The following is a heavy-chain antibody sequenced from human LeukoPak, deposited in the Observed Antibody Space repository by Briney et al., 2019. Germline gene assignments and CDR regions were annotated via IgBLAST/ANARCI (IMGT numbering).Heavy chain of an antibody. CDR3: ASLGLDSSGYYDFDY. J-gene: IGHJ4*02. V-gene: IGHV4-59*08. Sequence: PSETLSLTCTVSGGSISSYYWSWIRQPPGKGLGWIGYIYYSGSTNYNPSLKSRVTISVDTSKNQFSLKLSSVTAADTAVYYCASLGLDSSGYYDFDYGGQGTLVTVSS. CDR1: GGSISSYY. CDR2: IYYSGST. D-gene: IGHD3-22*01.